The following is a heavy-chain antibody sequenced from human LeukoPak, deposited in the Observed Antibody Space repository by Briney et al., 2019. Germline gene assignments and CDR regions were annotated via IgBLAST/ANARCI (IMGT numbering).Heavy chain of an antibody. CDR1: GFTFSSYG. Sequence: GGSLRLSCAASGFTFSSYGMSWVRQAPGKGLEWVSAISGSGGSTYYADSVKGRFTISRDNSKNTLYLQMNSLRAEDTAVYYCAKDLMRAVTFGGVIVVDDAFDIWGQGTMVTVSS. CDR3: AKDLMRAVTFGGVIVVDDAFDI. V-gene: IGHV3-23*01. D-gene: IGHD3-16*02. J-gene: IGHJ3*02. CDR2: ISGSGGST.